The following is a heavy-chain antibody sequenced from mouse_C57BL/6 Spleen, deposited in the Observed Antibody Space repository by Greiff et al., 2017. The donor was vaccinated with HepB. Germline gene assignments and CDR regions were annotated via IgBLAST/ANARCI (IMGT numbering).Heavy chain of an antibody. D-gene: IGHD2-1*01. CDR1: GYSFTSYY. V-gene: IGHV1-66*01. J-gene: IGHJ2*01. Sequence: VKLVESGPELVKPGASVKISCKASGYSFTSYYIHWVKQRPGQGLEWIGWIYPGSGNNKYNEKFKGKATLTADTSSSTAYMQLRSLTSEDSAVYYCARLLWYLGDYWGQGTTLTVSS. CDR2: IYPGSGNN. CDR3: ARLLWYLGDY.